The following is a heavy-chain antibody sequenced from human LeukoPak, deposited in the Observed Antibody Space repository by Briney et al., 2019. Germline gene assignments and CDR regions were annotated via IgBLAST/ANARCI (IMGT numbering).Heavy chain of an antibody. Sequence: GGSLRLSCAASGFTFSSYAMSWVRQAPGKGLEWVSAISGSGGSTYYADSVKGRFTISRDNSKNTLYLQMNSLRAEDTAVYYCARDNAILRYFDWWGQGTLVTVSS. CDR2: ISGSGGST. V-gene: IGHV3-23*01. D-gene: IGHD3-9*01. J-gene: IGHJ4*02. CDR1: GFTFSSYA. CDR3: ARDNAILRYFDW.